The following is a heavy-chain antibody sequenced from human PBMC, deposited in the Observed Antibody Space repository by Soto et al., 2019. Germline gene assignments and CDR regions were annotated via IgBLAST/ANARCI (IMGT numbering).Heavy chain of an antibody. V-gene: IGHV4-59*02. CDR2: ISHSGLR. Sequence: SETLSLTCIVSGVSVSSGYCTWIRQSPGKGLEWIGYISHSGLRHYRASLQSRLTLSIETSKNQFSLKLTSVTAADTAIYYCATSHDPFPGCYSWGQGTLVTVSS. CDR3: ATSHDPFPGCYS. D-gene: IGHD3-10*01. J-gene: IGHJ5*02. CDR1: GVSVSSGY.